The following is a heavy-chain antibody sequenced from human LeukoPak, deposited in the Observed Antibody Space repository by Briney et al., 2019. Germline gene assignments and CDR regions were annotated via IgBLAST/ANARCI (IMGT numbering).Heavy chain of an antibody. CDR1: GFTLSTYA. Sequence: GGPLSLSCAARGFTLSTYAMLWAREPRGKGVEYFSTISSYGDSAHSATSETGNFTISRDNSKNTLYLQMGSLRAEDMAVYYCARSDDYSNYVGYYYYYYMDVWGKGTTVTVSS. CDR3: ARSDDYSNYVGYYYYYYMDV. CDR2: ISSYGDSA. V-gene: IGHV3-64*01. J-gene: IGHJ6*03. D-gene: IGHD4-11*01.